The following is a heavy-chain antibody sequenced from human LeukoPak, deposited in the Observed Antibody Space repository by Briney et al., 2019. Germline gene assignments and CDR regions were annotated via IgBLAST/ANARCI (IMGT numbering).Heavy chain of an antibody. CDR3: ARVRYNYGDSDY. Sequence: KPSETLSLTCAVSGYSISSGCYWGWIRQPPGKGLEWIGTIYHNGNTYYNPSLKSRVTISVDTSKNQFSLKLSSVTAADTAVYYCARVRYNYGDSDYWGQGTLVTVSS. CDR1: GYSISSGCY. J-gene: IGHJ4*02. V-gene: IGHV4-38-2*01. D-gene: IGHD5-18*01. CDR2: IYHNGNT.